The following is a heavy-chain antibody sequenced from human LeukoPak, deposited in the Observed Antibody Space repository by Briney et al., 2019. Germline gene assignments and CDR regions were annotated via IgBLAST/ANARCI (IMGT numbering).Heavy chain of an antibody. J-gene: IGHJ4*02. V-gene: IGHV4-31*03. CDR2: IYYSGST. Sequence: SETLSLTCTVSGGSISSGGYYWSWIRQHPGKGLEWIGYIYYSGSTYYNPSLKSRVTISVDTSKNRFSLKLSSATAADTAVYYCASRSIAVAGTNYWGQGTLVTVSS. CDR1: GGSISSGGYY. D-gene: IGHD6-19*01. CDR3: ASRSIAVAGTNY.